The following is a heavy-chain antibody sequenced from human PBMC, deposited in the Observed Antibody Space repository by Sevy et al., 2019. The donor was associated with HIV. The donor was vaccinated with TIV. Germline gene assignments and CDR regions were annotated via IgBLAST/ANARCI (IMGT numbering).Heavy chain of an antibody. CDR2: IRIKAYGGTT. J-gene: IGHJ4*02. V-gene: IGHV3-49*04. CDR3: TRILGPSDY. CDR1: GFTFGDYA. Sequence: GESLKISCTASGFTFGDYAMSWVRQAPGKGLEWVGFIRIKAYGGTTEYAASVKGTFTISRDDSKSIAYLQMNSLKTEDTDVYYCTRILGPSDYWGQGTLVTVSS.